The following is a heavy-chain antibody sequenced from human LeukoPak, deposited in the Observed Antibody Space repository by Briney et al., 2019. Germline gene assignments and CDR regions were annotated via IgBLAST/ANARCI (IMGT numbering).Heavy chain of an antibody. Sequence: GESLKISFKGSGYRFTSYWIGWVRPMPGKGLEWMGIIYPGDSDTRYSPSFQGQVTISADKSNSTASLQWSSLKASDSAMYCCARHAVDGSGLRWGQGTLVTVSS. CDR3: ARHAVDGSGLR. J-gene: IGHJ4*02. CDR1: GYRFTSYW. CDR2: IYPGDSDT. D-gene: IGHD5-12*01. V-gene: IGHV5-51*01.